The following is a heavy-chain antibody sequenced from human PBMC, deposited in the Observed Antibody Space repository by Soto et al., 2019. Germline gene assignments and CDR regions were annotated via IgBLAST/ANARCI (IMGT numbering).Heavy chain of an antibody. CDR3: ARVRVTMIVVVITAGWFDP. D-gene: IGHD3-22*01. J-gene: IGHJ5*02. CDR2: INHSGST. V-gene: IGHV4-34*01. Sequence: SETLSLTCAVYGGSFSGYYWSWIRQPPGKGLEWIGEINHSGSTNYNPSLKSRVTISVDTSKNQFSLKLSSVTAADTAVYYCARVRVTMIVVVITAGWFDPWGQGTLVTVSS. CDR1: GGSFSGYY.